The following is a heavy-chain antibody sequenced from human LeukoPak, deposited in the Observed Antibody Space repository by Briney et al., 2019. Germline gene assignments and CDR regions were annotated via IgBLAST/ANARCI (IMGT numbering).Heavy chain of an antibody. D-gene: IGHD2-21*02. J-gene: IGHJ4*02. V-gene: IGHV3-30*02. CDR1: GFTFSSYG. CDR2: IRYDGSNK. Sequence: GGSLRLSCAASGFTFSSYGMSWVRQAPGKGLEWVAFIRYDGSNKYYADSVKGRFTISRDNSKNTLYLQMNSLRAEDTAVYYCAKEDLAVTPAIDYWGQGTLVTVSS. CDR3: AKEDLAVTPAIDY.